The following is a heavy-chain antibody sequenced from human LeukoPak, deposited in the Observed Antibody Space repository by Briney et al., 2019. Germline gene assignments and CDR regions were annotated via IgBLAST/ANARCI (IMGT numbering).Heavy chain of an antibody. CDR2: INPNSGGT. Sequence: ASVKVSCKASGYTFTGYYLHWVRQAPGQGLGWMGWINPNSGGTYYSQKFQGRVTMTRDTSISTAYMEVSRLRSDDTAVYYCAMSHSLGGSQQLPALDYWGQGTLVTVSS. CDR1: GYTFTGYY. CDR3: AMSHSLGGSQQLPALDY. D-gene: IGHD6-13*01. J-gene: IGHJ4*02. V-gene: IGHV1-2*02.